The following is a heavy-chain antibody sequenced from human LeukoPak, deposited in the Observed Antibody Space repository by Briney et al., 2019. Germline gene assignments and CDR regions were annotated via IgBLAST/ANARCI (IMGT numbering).Heavy chain of an antibody. V-gene: IGHV4-34*01. CDR2: INHSGST. Sequence: SETLSLTCAVYGGSFSGYYWSWIRQPPVKGLEWIGEINHSGSTNYNPSLKSRVTISVDTSKNQFSLKLSSVTAADTAVYYCATSRGVLRYFDWLPGGMDVWGKGTTVTVSS. J-gene: IGHJ6*04. D-gene: IGHD3-9*01. CDR1: GGSFSGYY. CDR3: ATSRGVLRYFDWLPGGMDV.